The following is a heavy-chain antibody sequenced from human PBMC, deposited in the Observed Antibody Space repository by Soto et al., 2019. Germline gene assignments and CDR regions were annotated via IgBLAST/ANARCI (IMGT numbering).Heavy chain of an antibody. CDR3: TRHLNAPVGYCSGGSCYHLGDY. J-gene: IGHJ4*02. V-gene: IGHV3-73*01. Sequence: GGSLRLSCAASGFTFSGSAMHWVRQASGEGLEWVGRIRSKANSYATAYAASVKGRFTISRDDSKNTAYLQMNSLKTEDTAVYYCTRHLNAPVGYCSGGSCYHLGDYWGQGT. D-gene: IGHD2-15*01. CDR1: GFTFSGSA. CDR2: IRSKANSYAT.